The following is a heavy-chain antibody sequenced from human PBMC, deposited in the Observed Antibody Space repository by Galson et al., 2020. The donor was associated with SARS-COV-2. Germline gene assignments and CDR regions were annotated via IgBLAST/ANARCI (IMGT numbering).Heavy chain of an antibody. J-gene: IGHJ3*02. D-gene: IGHD4-17*01. CDR3: TRDLGYYGGLMGAFDI. Sequence: GGSLRLSCTASGFTFGDYAMSWVRQAPGKGLEWVGFIRSKAYGGTTEYAASVKGRFTISRDDSKSIAYLQMNSLKTEDTAVYYCTRDLGYYGGLMGAFDIWGQGTMVTVSS. CDR1: GFTFGDYA. CDR2: IRSKAYGGTT. V-gene: IGHV3-49*04.